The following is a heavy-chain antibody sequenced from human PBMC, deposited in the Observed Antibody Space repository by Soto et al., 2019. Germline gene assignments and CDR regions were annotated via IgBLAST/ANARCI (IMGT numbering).Heavy chain of an antibody. D-gene: IGHD3-22*01. Sequence: QLQLQESGPGLVKPSETLSLTCSVSDGSMNSDTYYWGWIRQPPGKGLEWIGVINYSGTTFHNVSLKSRVTMSVDSSRNQFSRKLTSMTAADTAVYYCARLGGYVSVGYYYLWDSWGQGTLVTVSS. CDR2: INYSGTT. CDR1: DGSMNSDTYY. CDR3: ARLGGYVSVGYYYLWDS. J-gene: IGHJ4*02. V-gene: IGHV4-39*01.